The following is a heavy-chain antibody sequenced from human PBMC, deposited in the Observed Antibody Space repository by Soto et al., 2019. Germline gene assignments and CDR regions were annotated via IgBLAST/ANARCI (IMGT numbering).Heavy chain of an antibody. CDR3: ARGVGAKAFDY. J-gene: IGHJ4*02. V-gene: IGHV4-59*01. D-gene: IGHD1-26*01. Sequence: QVQLQESGPGLVKPSETLSLTCTVSGGSISSYYWSWIRQPPGKGLEWIGYIYYSGSTNYNPSLRGRVTISVATSKDQFSLKLSSVTAADTAVYYCARGVGAKAFDYWGQGTLVTVSS. CDR1: GGSISSYY. CDR2: IYYSGST.